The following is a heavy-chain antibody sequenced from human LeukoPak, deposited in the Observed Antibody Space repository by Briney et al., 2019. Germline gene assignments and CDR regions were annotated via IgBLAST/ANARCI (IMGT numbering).Heavy chain of an antibody. CDR3: ARVGYSSGTDYYYYMDV. CDR1: GGTFSSYA. J-gene: IGHJ6*03. Sequence: GASVKVSCKASGGTFSSYAISWVRQAPGQGLEWMGGIIPIFGTANYAQKFQGRVTITADKSTSTAYMELSSLRSEDTAVYYCARVGYSSGTDYYYYMDVWGKGTTVTVSS. V-gene: IGHV1-69*06. D-gene: IGHD6-19*01. CDR2: IIPIFGTA.